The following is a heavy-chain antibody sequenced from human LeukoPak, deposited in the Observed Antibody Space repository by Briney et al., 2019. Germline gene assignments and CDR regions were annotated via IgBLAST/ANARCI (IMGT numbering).Heavy chain of an antibody. D-gene: IGHD3-10*01. V-gene: IGHV5-51*01. CDR3: ARQGSGFAPKYYYYMDV. CDR1: GYIFTSYL. J-gene: IGHJ6*03. Sequence: GESPNISCKGSGYIFTSYLIGWVRQTPGKGLEWRGINYPGDSETRYSPSYQGQCTIPTHKYIRTAFLQWSSLKASDAAMYYCARQGSGFAPKYYYYMDVWGKGTTVIVSS. CDR2: NYPGDSET.